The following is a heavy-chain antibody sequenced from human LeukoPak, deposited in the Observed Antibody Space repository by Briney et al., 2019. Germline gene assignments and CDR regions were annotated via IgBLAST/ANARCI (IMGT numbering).Heavy chain of an antibody. CDR3: RRLELLVVGDYYYMDV. CDR1: GFTFSSYE. D-gene: IGHD1-7*01. J-gene: IGHJ6*03. Sequence: SGGSLRLSCAASGFTFSSYEMHWVRQASGKGLEWVGRIRSKANSYATAYAASVKGRFTISRDDSKNTAYLQMNSLKTEDTAVYYCRRLELLVVGDYYYMDVWGKGTTVTVSS. CDR2: IRSKANSYAT. V-gene: IGHV3-73*01.